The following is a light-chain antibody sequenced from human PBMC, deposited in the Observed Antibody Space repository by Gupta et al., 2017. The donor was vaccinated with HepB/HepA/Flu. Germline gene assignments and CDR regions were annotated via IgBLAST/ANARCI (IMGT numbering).Light chain of an antibody. CDR2: GSF. Sequence: ETVMTQSPATLSVSPGERATLSCRASQTISTNLAWYQKKPGQAPRLLIYGSFTRATGIPARFSGSASGTEFTLTISILHSEDFAVYCFQQDNNCPMTFGGGTKVEIK. CDR1: QTISTN. CDR3: QQDNNCPMT. J-gene: IGKJ4*01. V-gene: IGKV3-15*01.